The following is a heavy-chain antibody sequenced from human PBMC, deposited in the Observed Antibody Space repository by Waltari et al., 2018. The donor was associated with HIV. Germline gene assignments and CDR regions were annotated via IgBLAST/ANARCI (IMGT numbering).Heavy chain of an antibody. Sequence: QVQLVQSGAELKKPGASVKVSCKASGYTFTSYGISWVRQAPGQGLEWMGWISGYNGNTKYAQKFQGRVTMTTDTSTSTAYMELRSLRSDDTAVYYCARVLSYGSGSYFVYWGQGTLVTVSS. D-gene: IGHD3-10*01. CDR3: ARVLSYGSGSYFVY. V-gene: IGHV1-18*01. CDR2: ISGYNGNT. J-gene: IGHJ4*02. CDR1: GYTFTSYG.